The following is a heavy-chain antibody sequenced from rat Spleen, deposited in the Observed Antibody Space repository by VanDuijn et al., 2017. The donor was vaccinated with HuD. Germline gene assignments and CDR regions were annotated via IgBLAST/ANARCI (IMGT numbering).Heavy chain of an antibody. J-gene: IGHJ2*01. CDR1: GFTFSDYY. CDR2: ISYDGSST. V-gene: IGHV5-29*01. Sequence: EVQLVESDGGLVQPGRSLKLSCAASGFTFSDYYMAWVRQAPTKGLEWVATISYDGSSTYYRDSVKGRFTISRDNAKSTLYLQMDSLRSEDTATYYCAREDGDLDYWGQGVMVTVSS. D-gene: IGHD1-1*01. CDR3: AREDGDLDY.